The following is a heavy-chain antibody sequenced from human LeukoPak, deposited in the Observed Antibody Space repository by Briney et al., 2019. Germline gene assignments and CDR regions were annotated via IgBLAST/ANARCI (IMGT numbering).Heavy chain of an antibody. CDR1: GFTFSSYW. D-gene: IGHD5-12*01. J-gene: IGHJ4*02. CDR3: ARAIVSGYDTGGY. Sequence: GGSLRLSCAASGFTFSSYWMSWVRQAPGKGLEWVANIKQDGSEKYYVDSVKGRFTISRDNAKNSLYLQMNSLRAEDTAVYYCARAIVSGYDTGGYWGQGTLVTVSS. V-gene: IGHV3-7*03. CDR2: IKQDGSEK.